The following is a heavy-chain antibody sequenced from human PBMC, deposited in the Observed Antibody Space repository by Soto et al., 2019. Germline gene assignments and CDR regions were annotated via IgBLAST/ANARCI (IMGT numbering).Heavy chain of an antibody. CDR1: GFTFSSYA. J-gene: IGHJ4*02. D-gene: IGHD3-16*02. V-gene: IGHV3-23*01. CDR3: AKDGGVTWTYYDYVWGSYPLDY. CDR2: ISGSGGST. Sequence: GGSLRLSCAASGFTFSSYAMSWVRQAPGKGLEWVSAISGSGGSTYYADSVKGRFTISRDNSKNTLYLQMNSLRAEDTAVYYCAKDGGVTWTYYDYVWGSYPLDYWGQGTLVTVSS.